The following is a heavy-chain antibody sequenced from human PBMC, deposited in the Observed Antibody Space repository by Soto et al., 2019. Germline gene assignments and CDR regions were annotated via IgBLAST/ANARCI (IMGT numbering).Heavy chain of an antibody. Sequence: SETLSLTCTVSGGSISSYYWSWIRQPPGKGLEWIGYIYYSGSTNYNPSLKSRVTISVDTSKNQFSLKLSSVTAADTAVYYCARCNIMTTPSFYGMDVWGQGTTVTVSS. V-gene: IGHV4-59*01. J-gene: IGHJ6*02. D-gene: IGHD3-16*01. CDR2: IYYSGST. CDR3: ARCNIMTTPSFYGMDV. CDR1: GGSISSYY.